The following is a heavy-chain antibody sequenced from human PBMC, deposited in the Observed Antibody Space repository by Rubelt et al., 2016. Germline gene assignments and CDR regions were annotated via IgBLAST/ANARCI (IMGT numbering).Heavy chain of an antibody. CDR2: ISGSGGST. D-gene: IGHD6-6*01. CDR3: ASSSSGSANWFDP. V-gene: IGHV3-23*01. Sequence: TSYAMSWVRQAPGKGLEWVSGISGSGGSTYYADSVKGRFTISRDNSKNTLYLQMNSLRAEDTAVYYCASSSSGSANWFDPWGQGTLVTVSS. J-gene: IGHJ5*02. CDR1: TSYA.